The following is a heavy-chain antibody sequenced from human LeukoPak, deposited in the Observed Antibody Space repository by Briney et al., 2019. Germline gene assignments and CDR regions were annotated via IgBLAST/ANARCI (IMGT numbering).Heavy chain of an antibody. Sequence: GGSVRLSCTASGFTFGDYAISWFRQAPGKGLEWVGFIRSKAYGGTTEYAASVKGRFTISRDDSKSIAYLQMNSLKTEDTAVYYCTRLSDILTGPDAFDIWGQGTIVTVSS. D-gene: IGHD3-9*01. CDR3: TRLSDILTGPDAFDI. CDR2: IRSKAYGGTT. CDR1: GFTFGDYA. J-gene: IGHJ3*02. V-gene: IGHV3-49*03.